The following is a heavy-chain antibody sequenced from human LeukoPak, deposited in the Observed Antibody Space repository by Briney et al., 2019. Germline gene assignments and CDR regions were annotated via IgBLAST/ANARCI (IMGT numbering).Heavy chain of an antibody. J-gene: IGHJ4*02. V-gene: IGHV4-38-2*02. Sequence: SETLSLTCTVSGYSISSGYYWGWIRQPPGKGLEWIGSIYHSGSTYYNPSLKSRVTISVDTSKNQFSLKVNSVTAADTAVYYCTRGAGWLIDYWGQGILVTVSS. CDR2: IYHSGST. CDR1: GYSISSGYY. D-gene: IGHD3-16*01. CDR3: TRGAGWLIDY.